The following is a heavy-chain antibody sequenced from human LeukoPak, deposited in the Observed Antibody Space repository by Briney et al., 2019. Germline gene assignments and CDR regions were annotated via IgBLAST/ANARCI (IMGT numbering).Heavy chain of an antibody. Sequence: PGGSLRLSCAASGFTFDCCGMHWVRQAPGKGLEWVAVISYDGSNKYYADSVKGRFTISRDNSKNTLYLQMNSLRAEDTAVYYCARDRNYYDSSGYTFDAFDIWGQGTMVTVSS. CDR2: ISYDGSNK. J-gene: IGHJ3*02. CDR3: ARDRNYYDSSGYTFDAFDI. D-gene: IGHD3-22*01. CDR1: GFTFDCCG. V-gene: IGHV3-30*19.